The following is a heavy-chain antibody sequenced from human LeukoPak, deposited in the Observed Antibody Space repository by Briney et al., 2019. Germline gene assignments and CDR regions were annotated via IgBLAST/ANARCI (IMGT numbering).Heavy chain of an antibody. CDR1: GYSFTTYW. Sequence: PGESLKISCKGSGYSFTTYWIGWVRQMPGEGLEWMGIIYPGDSDTKYSPSFRGQVTFSADKSISTVYLQWSSLKASDTAIYYCARHWGDYSTSLIDFWGQGTLVTVSS. V-gene: IGHV5-51*01. J-gene: IGHJ4*02. CDR2: IYPGDSDT. CDR3: ARHWGDYSTSLIDF. D-gene: IGHD6-6*01.